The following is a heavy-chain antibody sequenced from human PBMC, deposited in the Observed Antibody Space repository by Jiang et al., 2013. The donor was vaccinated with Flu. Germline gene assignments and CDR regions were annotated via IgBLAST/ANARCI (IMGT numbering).Heavy chain of an antibody. J-gene: IGHJ4*02. CDR1: GDSVSSGNHH. Sequence: KPSETLSLTCTVSGDSVSSGNHHWIWIRQPPEKGLEWMGQIHSSGSTNYKPPPTSRVSISVDTSKNQVSLRLNSVTAADTAIYYCVRDGDYWGQGILVTVSS. CDR3: VRDGDY. CDR2: IHSSGST. V-gene: IGHV4-61*01.